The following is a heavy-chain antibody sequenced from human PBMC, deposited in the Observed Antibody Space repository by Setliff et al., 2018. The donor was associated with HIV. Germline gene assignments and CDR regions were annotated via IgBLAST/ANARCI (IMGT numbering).Heavy chain of an antibody. Sequence: SETLSLTCTVPSGSISSYYWSWIRQPPGKGLEWIGYISYSGITNYNPSLKSRVTISVDTSKNQFSLRLTSVTAADTAVYYCARAPPGIQNDAFDVWGQGTMVTVSS. CDR3: ARAPPGIQNDAFDV. CDR2: ISYSGIT. V-gene: IGHV4-59*08. J-gene: IGHJ3*01. CDR1: SGSISSYY.